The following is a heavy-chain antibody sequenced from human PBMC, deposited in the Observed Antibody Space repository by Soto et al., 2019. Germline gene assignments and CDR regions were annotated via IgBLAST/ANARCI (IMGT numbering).Heavy chain of an antibody. CDR2: ISSSSSYI. CDR3: ARAEYDFWSGYYGY. Sequence: GGSMKLCCAASGFTFNSYSMNWVRQAPGKGLEWASSISSSSSYIYYADSVKGRFTISRDNAKNSLYLQMNSLRAEDTAVYYCARAEYDFWSGYYGYWGQGTLVTVSS. V-gene: IGHV3-21*01. D-gene: IGHD3-3*01. J-gene: IGHJ4*02. CDR1: GFTFNSYS.